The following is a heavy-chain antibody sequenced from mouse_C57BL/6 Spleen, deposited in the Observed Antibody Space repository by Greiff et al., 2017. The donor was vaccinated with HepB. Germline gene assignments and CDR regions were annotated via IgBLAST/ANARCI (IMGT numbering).Heavy chain of an antibody. V-gene: IGHV1-85*01. CDR1: GYTFTSYD. CDR2: IYPRDGST. J-gene: IGHJ3*01. CDR3: ARSRVYYGSSGFAY. Sequence: VQLQQSGPELVKPGASVKLSCKASGYTFTSYDINWVKQRPGQGLEWIGWIYPRDGSTKYNEKFKGKATLTVDTSSSTAYMELHSLTSEDSAVYFCARSRVYYGSSGFAYWGQGTLVTVSA. D-gene: IGHD1-1*01.